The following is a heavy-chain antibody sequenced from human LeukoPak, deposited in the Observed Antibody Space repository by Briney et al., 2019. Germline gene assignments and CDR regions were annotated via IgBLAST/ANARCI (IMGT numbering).Heavy chain of an antibody. J-gene: IGHJ4*02. Sequence: GGSLRLSCATSGFSFNNDWMDWVRQAPGKGLEWVANINQDGSEKNCLDSVKGRFTISRDNAQNLLYLQMNGLRVEDTAVYYCTRRLDEWGQGTLVTVSS. CDR1: GFSFNNDW. CDR3: TRRLDE. D-gene: IGHD3-16*01. V-gene: IGHV3-7*01. CDR2: INQDGSEK.